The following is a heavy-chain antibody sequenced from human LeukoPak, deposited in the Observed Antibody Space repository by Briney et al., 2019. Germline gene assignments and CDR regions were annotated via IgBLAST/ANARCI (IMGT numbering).Heavy chain of an antibody. CDR1: GGTFSSYA. D-gene: IGHD6-19*01. V-gene: IGHV1-69*13. CDR3: ARGALYRLERYYYYGMDV. J-gene: IGHJ6*02. Sequence: SVKVSCKAPGGTFSSYAISWVRQAPGQGLEWMGGIIPIFGTANYAQKFQGRVTITADESTSTAYMELSSLRSEDTAVYYCARGALYRLERYYYYGMDVWGQGTTVTVSS. CDR2: IIPIFGTA.